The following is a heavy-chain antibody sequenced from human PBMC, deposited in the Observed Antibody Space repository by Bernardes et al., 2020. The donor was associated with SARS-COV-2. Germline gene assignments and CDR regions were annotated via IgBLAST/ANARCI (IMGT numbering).Heavy chain of an antibody. CDR3: TRMAGTSGRYYYYGMDV. CDR1: GFSLSTSGIC. V-gene: IGHV2-70*11. CDR2: IDWDGDK. J-gene: IGHJ6*02. Sequence: SGPTLVKPTQTLTLTCSFFGFSLSTSGICVSWIRQSPGKALEWLARIDWDGDKYYSTSLKTRLTISKDTSKNQVVLIMTNMDPVDTATYYCTRMAGTSGRYYYYGMDVWGQGTTVTVSS. D-gene: IGHD1-7*01.